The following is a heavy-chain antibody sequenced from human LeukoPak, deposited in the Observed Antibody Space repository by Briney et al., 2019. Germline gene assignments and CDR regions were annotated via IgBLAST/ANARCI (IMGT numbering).Heavy chain of an antibody. J-gene: IGHJ6*03. CDR3: VRLSPSIIRGLSTRHYYYSMDV. D-gene: IGHD3-10*01. CDR2: VYYSGST. Sequence: PSETLSLTCTVSSGSISSSSYYWGWIRQPPGRGLEWIGSVYYSGSTYYNPSLRSRVTISVETPKNQSSLKLSSVTAADTAMYYCVRLSPSIIRGLSTRHYYYSMDVWGKGTTVTVSS. V-gene: IGHV4-39*07. CDR1: SGSISSSSYY.